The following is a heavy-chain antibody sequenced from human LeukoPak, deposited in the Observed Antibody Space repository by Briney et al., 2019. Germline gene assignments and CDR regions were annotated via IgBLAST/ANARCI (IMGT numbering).Heavy chain of an antibody. CDR1: AASISSGSYY. V-gene: IGHV4-61*02. J-gene: IGHJ4*02. Sequence: SQTLSLTCSVSAASISSGSYYWTWIRQPAGKGLEWLGRISTAGSTTYNPSLESRVTISLDTSKNQFSLNVNSVTAADTALYYCARSRGDGDRLGVLLDYWGQGTLVSVSS. CDR2: ISTAGST. CDR3: ARSRGDGDRLGVLLDY. D-gene: IGHD5-24*01.